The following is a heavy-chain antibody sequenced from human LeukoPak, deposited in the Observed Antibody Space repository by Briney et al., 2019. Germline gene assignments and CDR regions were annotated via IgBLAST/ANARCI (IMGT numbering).Heavy chain of an antibody. CDR1: GGSFSGYY. J-gene: IGHJ5*02. CDR3: ARGASGYCSSTSCYGWFDP. Sequence: SETLSLTCAVYGGSFSGYYSSWIRQPPGKGLEWIGEINHSGSTNYNPSLKSRVTISVDTSKNQFSLKLSSVTAADTAVYYCARGASGYCSSTSCYGWFDPWGQGTLVTVSS. CDR2: INHSGST. D-gene: IGHD2-2*01. V-gene: IGHV4-34*01.